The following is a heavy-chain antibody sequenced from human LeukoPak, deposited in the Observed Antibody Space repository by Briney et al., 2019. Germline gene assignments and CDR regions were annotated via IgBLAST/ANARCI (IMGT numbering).Heavy chain of an antibody. J-gene: IGHJ5*02. CDR3: ARRTRLHGPGNP. Sequence: ASVKVSCKASGYTFTSYDINWVRQATGQGLEWMGWMNPNSGNTGYAQKFQGRVTMTRNTSISTAYMELSSLRSEDTAVYYCARRTRLHGPGNPWGQGTLVTVSS. CDR1: GYTFTSYD. V-gene: IGHV1-8*01. CDR2: MNPNSGNT.